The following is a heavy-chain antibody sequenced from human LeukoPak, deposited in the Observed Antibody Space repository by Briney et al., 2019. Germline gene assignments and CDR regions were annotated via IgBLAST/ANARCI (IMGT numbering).Heavy chain of an antibody. Sequence: ASVKVSCKASGYTFTSYGISWVRQAPGQGLEWMEWISAYNGNTNYAQKLQGRVTMTTDTSTSTAYMELRSLRSDDTAVYYCATSSLEPNYYYYGMDVWGQGTTVTVSS. D-gene: IGHD1-1*01. CDR3: ATSSLEPNYYYYGMDV. CDR2: ISAYNGNT. CDR1: GYTFTSYG. V-gene: IGHV1-18*01. J-gene: IGHJ6*02.